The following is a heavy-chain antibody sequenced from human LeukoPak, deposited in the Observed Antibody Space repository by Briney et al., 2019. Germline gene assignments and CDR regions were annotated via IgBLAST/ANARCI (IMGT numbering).Heavy chain of an antibody. J-gene: IGHJ4*02. D-gene: IGHD6-13*01. V-gene: IGHV3-23*01. CDR2: ISGSGGST. CDR1: GFTFSSYA. CDR3: AKEPQQRLVSPSYFDY. Sequence: GGSLRLSCAASGFTFSSYAMSWVRQAPGKGLEWVSAISGSGGSTYYADSVKGRFTISRDNSKNTLYLQMNSLRAEDTAVYYCAKEPQQRLVSPSYFDYWGQGTLVTVSS.